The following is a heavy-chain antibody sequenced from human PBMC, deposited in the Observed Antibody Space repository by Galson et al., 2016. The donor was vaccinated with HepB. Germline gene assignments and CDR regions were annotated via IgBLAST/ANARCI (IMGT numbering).Heavy chain of an antibody. CDR1: GFTFSNYG. V-gene: IGHV3-30*18. J-gene: IGHJ4*02. Sequence: SLRLSCAASGFTFSNYGMHWVRQAPGKGLEWVAVISYDGYNKYYADSVKGRFTISRDNSKNTLYLQMNSLRAEDTAGYYCAKDRREWELFYYFDYWGQGTLVTVSS. CDR3: AKDRREWELFYYFDY. CDR2: ISYDGYNK. D-gene: IGHD1-26*01.